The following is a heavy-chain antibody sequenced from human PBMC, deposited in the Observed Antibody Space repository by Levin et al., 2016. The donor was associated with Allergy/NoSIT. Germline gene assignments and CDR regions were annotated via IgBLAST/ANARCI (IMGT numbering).Heavy chain of an antibody. J-gene: IGHJ4*02. D-gene: IGHD2-2*01. V-gene: IGHV1-69*02. CDR3: ASNHRGIYCSSTSCYEGF. CDR2: IIPILGIA. CDR1: GGTFSSYT. Sequence: SVKVSCKASGGTFSSYTISWVRQAPGQGLEWMGRIIPILGIANYAQKFQGRVTITADKSTSTAYMELSSLRSEDTAVYYCASNHRGIYCSSTSCYEGFWGQGTLVTVSS.